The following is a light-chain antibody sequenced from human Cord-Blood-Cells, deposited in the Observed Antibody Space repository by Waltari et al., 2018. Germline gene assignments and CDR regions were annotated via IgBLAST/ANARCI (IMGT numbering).Light chain of an antibody. J-gene: IGKJ2*01. V-gene: IGKV3-15*01. CDR3: QQYNNWPPYT. CDR2: GAS. CDR1: QSVSSN. Sequence: EIVMTQSPATLSVSPGERATLSCRASQSVSSNLAWYQQKPGQAPRLLIYGASTRATGIPARFDGSGSGTEFTLTISSLQSEDFAVYYCQQYNNWPPYTFGQVTKLEIK.